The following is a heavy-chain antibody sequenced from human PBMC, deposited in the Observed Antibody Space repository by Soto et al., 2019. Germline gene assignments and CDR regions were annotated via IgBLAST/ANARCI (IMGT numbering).Heavy chain of an antibody. V-gene: IGHV3-30*18. J-gene: IGHJ6*02. D-gene: IGHD3-10*01. Sequence: PGGSLRLSCAASGFTFSSYGMHWVRQAPGKGLEWVAVISYDGSNKCYADSVKGRFTISRDNSKNTLYLQMNSLRAEDTAVYYCAKDRGSGSAYYYYGMDVWGQGTTVTVSS. CDR2: ISYDGSNK. CDR1: GFTFSSYG. CDR3: AKDRGSGSAYYYYGMDV.